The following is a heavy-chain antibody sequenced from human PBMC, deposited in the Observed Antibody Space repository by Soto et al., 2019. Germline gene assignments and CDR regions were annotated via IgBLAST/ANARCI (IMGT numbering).Heavy chain of an antibody. Sequence: ASVKVSCKASGSTFSSYAISWGRQAPGQGLEWMGGIIPIFGTANYAQKFQGRVTITADESTSTAYMELSSLRSEDTAVYYCARGCEQGVCYYGMDVWGQGTTVTVSS. D-gene: IGHD3-10*01. J-gene: IGHJ6*02. CDR1: GSTFSSYA. CDR3: ARGCEQGVCYYGMDV. V-gene: IGHV1-69*13. CDR2: IIPIFGTA.